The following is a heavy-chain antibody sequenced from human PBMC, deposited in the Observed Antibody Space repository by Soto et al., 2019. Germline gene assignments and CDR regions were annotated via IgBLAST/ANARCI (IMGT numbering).Heavy chain of an antibody. D-gene: IGHD5-12*01. Sequence: SAVKVSWKASGGAFGGCAISSLLQAPGQGLEWMGGIIPIFGTANYAQKFQGRVTITADESTSTAYMELSSLRSADTAVYYCARGDGYNFYAFDISGQVTMVTVS. J-gene: IGHJ3*02. V-gene: IGHV1-69*13. CDR3: ARGDGYNFYAFDI. CDR2: IIPIFGTA. CDR1: GGAFGGCA.